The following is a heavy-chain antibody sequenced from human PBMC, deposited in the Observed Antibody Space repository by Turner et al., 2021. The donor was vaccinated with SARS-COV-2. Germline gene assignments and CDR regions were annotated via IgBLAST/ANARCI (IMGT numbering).Heavy chain of an antibody. CDR2: IYYSGST. Sequence: VQLQESGPGLVKPSETLSLPCTVSGGSFSSYYWSWIRPPPGKGLEWIGYIYYSGSTKYNPSLKSRVTISVDTSKNQFSLKLSSVTAADTAVYYCGRVSSPVAGIDYWGQGTLVTVSS. D-gene: IGHD6-19*01. V-gene: IGHV4-59*01. CDR1: GGSFSSYY. CDR3: GRVSSPVAGIDY. J-gene: IGHJ4*02.